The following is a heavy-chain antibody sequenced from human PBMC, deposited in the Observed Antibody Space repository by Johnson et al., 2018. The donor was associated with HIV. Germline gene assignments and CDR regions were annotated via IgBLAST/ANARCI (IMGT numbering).Heavy chain of an antibody. CDR1: GFTFSSYA. J-gene: IGHJ3*02. V-gene: IGHV3-30-3*01. Sequence: QVQLVESGGGVVQPGRSLRLSCAASGFTFSSYAMHWVRQAPGKGLEWVAVISYDGSNKYYADSVKGRFTISRDNSKNTLYLQMTSLRAEDTAVYYGARGVGNDALEIWGQGTMVTVSS. CDR3: ARGVGNDALEI. CDR2: ISYDGSNK. D-gene: IGHD1-26*01.